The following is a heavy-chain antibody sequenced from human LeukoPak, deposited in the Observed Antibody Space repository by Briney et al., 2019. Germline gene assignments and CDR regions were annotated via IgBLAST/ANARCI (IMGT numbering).Heavy chain of an antibody. CDR2: ISGSGGST. D-gene: IGHD3-22*01. J-gene: IGHJ4*02. Sequence: PGGSLRLSCAASGFTFSSYAMSWVRQAPGKGLEWVSAISGSGGSTYYADSVRGRFTISRDNSKNTLYLQMNSLRAEDTAVYYCAKGDSSGYYYFDYWGQGTLVTVSS. V-gene: IGHV3-23*01. CDR3: AKGDSSGYYYFDY. CDR1: GFTFSSYA.